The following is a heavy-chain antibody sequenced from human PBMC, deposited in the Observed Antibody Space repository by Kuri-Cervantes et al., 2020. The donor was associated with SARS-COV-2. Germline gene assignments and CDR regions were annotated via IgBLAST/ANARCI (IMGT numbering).Heavy chain of an antibody. J-gene: IGHJ4*02. CDR3: AIFVIGRAISTAGPGFFDY. Sequence: LSLSCAASRVPFCSDWISWVRQAPGKGQEWVANIKEDGSERYYVDSVKGLFTISRKNAKNSLYLQRNNLRAENTAVYYCAIFVIGRAISTAGPGFFDYWGQGTLVTVSS. V-gene: IGHV3-7*03. D-gene: IGHD6-13*01. CDR2: IKEDGSER. CDR1: RVPFCSDW.